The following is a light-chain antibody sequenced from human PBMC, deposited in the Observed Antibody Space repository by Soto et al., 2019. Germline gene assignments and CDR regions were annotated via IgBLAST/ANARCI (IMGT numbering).Light chain of an antibody. V-gene: IGKV1-27*01. CDR3: QKYNSAPPYT. CDR1: QGISNY. CDR2: AAS. J-gene: IGKJ2*01. Sequence: DIQMTQSPSSLSASVGDRVTITCRASQGISNYLAWYQQKPGKVPKLLIYAASTLQSGVPSRFSGSGSGTEFTLTISSLQPEDFATYYCQKYNSAPPYTFGQGTKLEIK.